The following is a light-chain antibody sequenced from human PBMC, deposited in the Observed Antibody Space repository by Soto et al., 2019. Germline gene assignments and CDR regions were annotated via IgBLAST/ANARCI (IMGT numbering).Light chain of an antibody. Sequence: EIVLTQSPGTLSLSPGERATLSCRASQSVSSNLAWYQQRPGQAPRLLIYDASNRVTGIPARFSGSGSGTDFTLTISSLEPEDFAVYYCQQRSNWITFGQGTRLEIK. CDR1: QSVSSN. CDR3: QQRSNWIT. J-gene: IGKJ5*01. V-gene: IGKV3-11*01. CDR2: DAS.